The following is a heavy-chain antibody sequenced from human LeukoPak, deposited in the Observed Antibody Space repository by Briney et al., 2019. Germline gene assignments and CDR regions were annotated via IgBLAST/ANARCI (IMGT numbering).Heavy chain of an antibody. V-gene: IGHV1-18*01. CDR2: ISAYNGNT. D-gene: IGHD2-2*01. CDR3: ATGTVPAAIGYYYYMDV. J-gene: IGHJ6*03. CDR1: GYTFTSYG. Sequence: ASVKVSCKASGYTFTSYGISWVRQAPGQGLEWMGWISAYNGNTNYAQKFQGRVTMTEDTSTDTAYMELSSLRSEDTAVYYCATGTVPAAIGYYYYMDVWGKGTTVTVSS.